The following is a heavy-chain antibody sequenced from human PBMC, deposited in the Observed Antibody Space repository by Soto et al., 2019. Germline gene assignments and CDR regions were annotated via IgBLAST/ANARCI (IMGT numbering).Heavy chain of an antibody. V-gene: IGHV3-23*01. CDR2: ISGSGGST. D-gene: IGHD2-2*01. Sequence: EVQLLESGGGLVQPGGSRRLSCAASGFTFSSYAMSWVRQAPGKGLEWVSAISGSGGSTYYADSVKGRFTISRDNSKNTLYLQMNSLRAEDTAVYYCAKVYCSSTSCYPGAFDIWGQGTMVTVSS. J-gene: IGHJ3*02. CDR1: GFTFSSYA. CDR3: AKVYCSSTSCYPGAFDI.